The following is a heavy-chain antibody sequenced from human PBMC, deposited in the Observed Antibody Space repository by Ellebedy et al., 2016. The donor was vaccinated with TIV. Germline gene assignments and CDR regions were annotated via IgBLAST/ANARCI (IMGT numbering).Heavy chain of an antibody. D-gene: IGHD3-3*01. CDR2: IWYDGSNK. Sequence: GESLKISCAASGFTFSSYGMHWVRQAPGKGLEWVAVIWYDGSNKYYADSVKGRFTISRDNSKNTLYLQMNSLRAEDTAVYYCARAAPYYDFWKENYYYGMDVWGQGTTVTVSS. CDR1: GFTFSSYG. CDR3: ARAAPYYDFWKENYYYGMDV. J-gene: IGHJ6*02. V-gene: IGHV3-33*08.